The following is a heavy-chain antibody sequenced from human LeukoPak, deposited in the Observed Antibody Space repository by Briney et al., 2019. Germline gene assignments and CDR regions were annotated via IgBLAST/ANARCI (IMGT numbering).Heavy chain of an antibody. Sequence: TSETLSLTCAVYGVSFSGYYWSWIRQPPGKGLEWIGEINHSGSTNYNPSLKSRVTISVDTSKNQFSLKLSSVTAADTAVYYCARAAAFLGAFDPWGQGTLVTVSS. V-gene: IGHV4-34*01. CDR1: GVSFSGYY. J-gene: IGHJ5*02. CDR2: INHSGST. CDR3: ARAAAFLGAFDP. D-gene: IGHD3-16*01.